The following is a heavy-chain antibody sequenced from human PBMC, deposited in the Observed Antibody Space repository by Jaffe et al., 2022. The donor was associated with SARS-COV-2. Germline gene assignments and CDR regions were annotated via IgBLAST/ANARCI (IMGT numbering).Heavy chain of an antibody. CDR3: TKETSLSSDNWFDP. V-gene: IGHV3-23*04. CDR1: GFTFRNYA. CDR2: ISGSGGST. J-gene: IGHJ5*02. D-gene: IGHD6-25*01. Sequence: EVQLVESGGHLVQPGGSLRLSCAASGFTFRNYAMSWVRQAPGKGLEWVSAISGSGGSTYYADSVKGRFSISRDNSKNTLYLQMNSLRAEDTAVYYCTKETSLSSDNWFDPWGQGTLVTVSS.